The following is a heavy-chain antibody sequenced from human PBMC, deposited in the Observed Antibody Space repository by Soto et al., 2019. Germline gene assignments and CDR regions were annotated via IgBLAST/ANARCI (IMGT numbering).Heavy chain of an antibody. CDR2: ISGGGAGI. Sequence: GGSLRLSCAASGFTFSSYAMSWVRQAPGKGLEWVSAISGGGAGIYYADSVGGRFTISRDNSKNTLYLQMSSLRAEDTAVYYCAKDHYYYDSSGYYIYFDYWGQGTLVTVSS. J-gene: IGHJ4*02. D-gene: IGHD3-22*01. CDR1: GFTFSSYA. CDR3: AKDHYYYDSSGYYIYFDY. V-gene: IGHV3-23*01.